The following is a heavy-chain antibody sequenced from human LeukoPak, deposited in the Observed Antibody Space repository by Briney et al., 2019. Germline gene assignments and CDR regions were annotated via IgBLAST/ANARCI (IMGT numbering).Heavy chain of an antibody. Sequence: PSQTLSLSCTVSGGSISSGSYYWSWIRQPAGKGLEWIGRIYTSGSTNYNPSLKSRVTISVDTSKNQFSLKLSSVTAADTAVYYCARSVGQWLRSNSFDYWGQGTLVTVSS. CDR2: IYTSGST. J-gene: IGHJ4*02. CDR1: GGSISSGSYY. V-gene: IGHV4-61*02. CDR3: ARSVGQWLRSNSFDY. D-gene: IGHD5-12*01.